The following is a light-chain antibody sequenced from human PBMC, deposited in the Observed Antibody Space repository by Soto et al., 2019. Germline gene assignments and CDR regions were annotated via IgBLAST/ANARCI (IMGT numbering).Light chain of an antibody. CDR3: QQYGDWPLT. J-gene: IGKJ4*01. CDR1: QSVRSTY. V-gene: IGKV3-15*01. CDR2: GVS. Sequence: IVMTQSPFTLSVSPGERATLSCRASQSVRSTYLAWYQQKPGQAPTLLIFGVSNRAAGIPARFSGSGSGTEFTLTISSLQSEDFAVYYCQQYGDWPLTFGGGTNVDIK.